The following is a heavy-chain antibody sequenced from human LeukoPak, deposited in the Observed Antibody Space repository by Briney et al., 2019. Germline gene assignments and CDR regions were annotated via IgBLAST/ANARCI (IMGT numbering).Heavy chain of an antibody. J-gene: IGHJ4*02. CDR3: ASYDSSGFGYDY. Sequence: GGSLRLSCAASGFTFSSYAMHWFRQAPGKGLEYVSAISSNGGSTYYANSVKGRFTISRDNSKNTLYLQMGSLRAEDMAVYYCASYDSSGFGYDYWGQGTLVTVSS. CDR1: GFTFSSYA. V-gene: IGHV3-64*01. D-gene: IGHD3-22*01. CDR2: ISSNGGST.